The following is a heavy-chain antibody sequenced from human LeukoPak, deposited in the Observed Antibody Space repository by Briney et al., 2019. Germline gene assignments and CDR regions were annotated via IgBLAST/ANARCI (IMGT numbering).Heavy chain of an antibody. V-gene: IGHV4-34*01. CDR3: ASFRGPSHYYGSGSYYIY. D-gene: IGHD3-10*01. J-gene: IGHJ4*02. CDR1: GGSFSGYY. Sequence: SSETLSPTCAVYGGSFSGYYWSWIRQPPGKGLEWIGEINHSGSTNYNPSLKSRVTISVDTSKNQFSLELSSVTAADTAVYYCASFRGPSHYYGSGSYYIYWGQGTLVTVSS. CDR2: INHSGST.